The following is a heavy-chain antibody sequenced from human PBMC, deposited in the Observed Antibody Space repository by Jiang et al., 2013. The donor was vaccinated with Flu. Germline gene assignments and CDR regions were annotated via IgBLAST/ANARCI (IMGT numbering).Heavy chain of an antibody. CDR3: ARGKGYSCSDGSCHIDY. CDR1: GYSFTAYF. CDR2: IDPNSGGA. J-gene: IGHJ4*02. D-gene: IGHD2-15*01. V-gene: IGHV1-2*02. Sequence: GAEVKKPGVSVRVSCRASGYSFTAYFVHWVRQAPGQGLEWMGWIDPNSGGAVYAQTFKGRVTMTRHTSIDTAYMELGSLKPDDTAVYYCARGKGYSCSDGSCHIDYWGQGTLVSVSS.